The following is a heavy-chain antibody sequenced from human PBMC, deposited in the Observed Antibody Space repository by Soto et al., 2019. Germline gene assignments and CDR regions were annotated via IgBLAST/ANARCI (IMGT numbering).Heavy chain of an antibody. J-gene: IGHJ5*02. CDR3: AIGRAAGRGDLLDP. D-gene: IGHD6-13*01. V-gene: IGHV6-1*01. Sequence: SQTLSLTCYISGDSVSSNSAAWNWIRQSPSRGLEWLGRTYYRSKWYNDYAVSVRGRITINQDTFKNQFSLQLKSLTPDDTAVYYCAIGRAAGRGDLLDPWGQGTQVTVSS. CDR1: GDSVSSNSAA. CDR2: TYYRSKWYN.